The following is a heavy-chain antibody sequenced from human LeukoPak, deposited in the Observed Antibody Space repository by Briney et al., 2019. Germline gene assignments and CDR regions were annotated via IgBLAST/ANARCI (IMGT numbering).Heavy chain of an antibody. CDR1: GYSFTSYW. V-gene: IGHV5-51*01. CDR2: IYPGDSDT. J-gene: IGHJ4*02. D-gene: IGHD5-18*01. CDR3: ARVDTAMVIPLYYFDY. Sequence: GESLKISCKGSGYSFTSYWIGWVRQMPGKGLEWMGIIYPGDSDTRYSPSFQGQVTISADKSISTAYLQWSSLKASDTAMYYCARVDTAMVIPLYYFDYWGQGTLVTVSS.